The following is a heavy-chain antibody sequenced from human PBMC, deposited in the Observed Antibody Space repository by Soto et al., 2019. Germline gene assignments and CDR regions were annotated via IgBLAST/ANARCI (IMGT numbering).Heavy chain of an antibody. V-gene: IGHV1-69*02. Sequence: QVQLVQSGAEVKMPGSSVKVSCTASGGTFTSYTFSWVRQVPGQGLEWMGRIIPILRMADFAQKFQGRVTINADESTSTVYMKLSSLRSEDTAVYYCATSYDSGSAHFDYWGQGTLVTVS. D-gene: IGHD3-10*01. CDR1: GGTFTSYT. J-gene: IGHJ4*02. CDR2: IIPILRMA. CDR3: ATSYDSGSAHFDY.